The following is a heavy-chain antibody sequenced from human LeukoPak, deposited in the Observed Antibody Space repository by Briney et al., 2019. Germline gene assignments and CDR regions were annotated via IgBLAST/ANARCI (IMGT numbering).Heavy chain of an antibody. V-gene: IGHV4-59*06. CDR1: GGSISSFY. CDR2: IYYSGNT. CDR3: ARTGRRDSGGYYYFDY. Sequence: SETLSLTCTVSGGSISSFYWSWIRQHPGKGLEWIGYIYYSGNTYYNPSLKSRVTISVDTSKNQFSLKLSSVTAADTAVYYCARTGRRDSGGYYYFDYWGQGTPVTVSS. D-gene: IGHD3-22*01. J-gene: IGHJ4*02.